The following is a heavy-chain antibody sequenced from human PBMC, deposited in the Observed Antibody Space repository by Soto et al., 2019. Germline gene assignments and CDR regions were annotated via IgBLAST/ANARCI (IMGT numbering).Heavy chain of an antibody. CDR1: GYSFTSYW. J-gene: IGHJ6*02. V-gene: IGHV5-51*01. CDR2: IYPGDSDT. D-gene: IGHD6-13*01. CDR3: ARTSAAGKYYYGMDV. Sequence: PGESLKISCKGSGYSFTSYWIGWVRQMPGKSLEWMGIIYPGDSDTRYSPSFQGQVTISADKSISTAYLQWSSLKASDTAMYYCARTSAAGKYYYGMDVWGQGTTVTVSS.